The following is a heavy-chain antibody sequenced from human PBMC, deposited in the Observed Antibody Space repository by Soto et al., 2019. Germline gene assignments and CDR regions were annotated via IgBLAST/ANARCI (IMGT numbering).Heavy chain of an antibody. V-gene: IGHV5-51*01. CDR1: GYSFTSYW. CDR2: IYPGDSDT. Sequence: PGESLKISCKGSGYSFTSYWIGWVRQMPGKGLEWMGIIYPGDSDTRYSPSFQGQVTISADKSISTAYLQWSSLKASDTAMYYCATTTTVTSPYYYYYGMDVWGQGTTVTVYS. D-gene: IGHD4-17*01. CDR3: ATTTTVTSPYYYYYGMDV. J-gene: IGHJ6*02.